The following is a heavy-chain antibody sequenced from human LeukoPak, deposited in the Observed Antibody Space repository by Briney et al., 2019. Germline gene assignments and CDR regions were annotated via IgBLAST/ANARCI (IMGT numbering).Heavy chain of an antibody. V-gene: IGHV3-21*01. D-gene: IGHD6-19*01. CDR3: ARDMTVAGPHFDY. CDR2: ISSGTSYI. J-gene: IGHJ4*02. CDR1: GFTVSSNY. Sequence: PGGSLRLSCAASGFTVSSNYMSWVRQAPGKGLEWVSSISSGTSYIYYADSVKGRFTISRDNAKNSLYLQMNSLRAEDTAVYYCARDMTVAGPHFDYWGQGTLVTVSS.